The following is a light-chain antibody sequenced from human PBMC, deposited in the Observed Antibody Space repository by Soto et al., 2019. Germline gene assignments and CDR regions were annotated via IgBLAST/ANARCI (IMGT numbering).Light chain of an antibody. V-gene: IGKV3D-20*02. CDR2: GAS. Sequence: EIVLTQSPGNLSLSPGERATLSCRASQSVSSSYLAWYQQKPGQAPRLLIYGASSRATGIPDRFSGSGSGTDFTLTISSLEPEDFAVYYCQRRSNWSTTFGQGTKVDIK. CDR1: QSVSSSY. CDR3: QRRSNWSTT. J-gene: IGKJ1*01.